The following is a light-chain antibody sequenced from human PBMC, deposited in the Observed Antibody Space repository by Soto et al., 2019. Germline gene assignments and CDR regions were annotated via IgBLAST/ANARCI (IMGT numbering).Light chain of an antibody. V-gene: IGKV3-20*01. J-gene: IGKJ2*01. CDR3: QRYSSPYT. CDR2: GAS. CDR1: QSVSSTY. Sequence: EIVLTQSPGTLSLSPGEGVTLSCRASQSVSSTYLAWYQQRPGQAPRLLIYGASSRATGIPDRFSGSGSGTDFTPTISRLEPEDFAVYYCQRYSSPYTFGQGTKLEIK.